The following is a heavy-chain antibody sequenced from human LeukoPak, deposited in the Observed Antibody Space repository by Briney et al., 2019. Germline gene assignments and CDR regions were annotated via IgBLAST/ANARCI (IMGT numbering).Heavy chain of an antibody. J-gene: IGHJ4*02. CDR1: GFTFDDYA. CDR2: INWNGGST. Sequence: GGSLRLSCAASGFTFDDYAMHWVRLDPGKGREWVSGINWNGGSTGYADSVKGRFTISRDNAKNSLYLQMNSLRAEDTALYYCAMLRGIAAAGRGGWGQGTLVTVSS. CDR3: AMLRGIAAAGRGG. V-gene: IGHV3-20*04. D-gene: IGHD6-13*01.